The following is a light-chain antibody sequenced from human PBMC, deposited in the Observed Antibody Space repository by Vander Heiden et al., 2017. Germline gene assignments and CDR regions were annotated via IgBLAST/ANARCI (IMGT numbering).Light chain of an antibody. CDR2: DAS. CDR3: QQYDNLPSIT. CDR1: KDISNY. V-gene: IGKV1-33*01. Sequence: IQMTQSPSSLSASVRDRVTLACRGSKDISNYLDSYQQKPGKAPKLLIYDASNLETGVPSRYSGSGSGTDFTFTISSLQPEDIATYYCQQYDNLPSITFGQGTRLEIK. J-gene: IGKJ5*01.